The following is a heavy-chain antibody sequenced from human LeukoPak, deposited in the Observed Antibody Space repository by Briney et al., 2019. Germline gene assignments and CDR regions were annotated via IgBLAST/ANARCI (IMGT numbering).Heavy chain of an antibody. J-gene: IGHJ4*02. V-gene: IGHV1-2*02. Sequence: GASVKVSCKXSGYTFTGYYMHWVRQAPGQGLEWMGWINPNSGGTNYSQKFQGRVTMTRDTSISTAYMELSRLGSDDTAVYYCAREMRLGKLSKLDYWGQGTLVTVSS. CDR1: GYTFTGYY. CDR3: AREMRLGKLSKLDY. CDR2: INPNSGGT. D-gene: IGHD7-27*01.